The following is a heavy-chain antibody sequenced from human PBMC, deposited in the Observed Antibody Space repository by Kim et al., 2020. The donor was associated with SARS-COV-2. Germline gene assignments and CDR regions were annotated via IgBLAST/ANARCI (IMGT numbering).Heavy chain of an antibody. D-gene: IGHD6-19*01. J-gene: IGHJ6*02. V-gene: IGHV1-46*01. CDR3: ARGRLAYYYYGMDV. Sequence: AQKFQGRVTMTRDTSTSTVYMEVSSLRAEDTAVYYCARGRLAYYYYGMDVWGQGTTVTVSS.